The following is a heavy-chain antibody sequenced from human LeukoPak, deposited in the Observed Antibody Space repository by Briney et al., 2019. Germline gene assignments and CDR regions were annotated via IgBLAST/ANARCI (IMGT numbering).Heavy chain of an antibody. CDR2: ISWDGGST. D-gene: IGHD5-18*01. V-gene: IGHV3-43D*03. Sequence: PGGSLRLSCAASGFTFDDYAMHWVRQAPGKGLEWVSLISWDGGSTYYADSVKGRFTISRDNSKNSLYLQMNSLRAEDTALYYCAKVVDTAMGRGYGMDVWGQGTTVTVSS. CDR3: AKVVDTAMGRGYGMDV. CDR1: GFTFDDYA. J-gene: IGHJ6*02.